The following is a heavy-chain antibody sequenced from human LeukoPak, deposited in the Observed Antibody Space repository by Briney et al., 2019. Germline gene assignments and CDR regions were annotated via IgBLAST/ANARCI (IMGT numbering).Heavy chain of an antibody. J-gene: IGHJ5*02. CDR2: IIPIFGTA. Sequence: ASVKVSCKASGGTFSSYAISWVRQAPGQGLEWMGGIIPIFGTANYAQKFQGRVTITTDESTSTAYMELSSLRSEDTAVHYCARGRGGSYRNWFDPWGQGTLVTVSS. CDR1: GGTFSSYA. CDR3: ARGRGGSYRNWFDP. D-gene: IGHD1-26*01. V-gene: IGHV1-69*05.